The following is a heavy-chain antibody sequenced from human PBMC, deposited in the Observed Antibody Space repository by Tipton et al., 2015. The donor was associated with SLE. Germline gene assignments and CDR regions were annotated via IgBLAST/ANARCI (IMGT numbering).Heavy chain of an antibody. J-gene: IGHJ4*02. V-gene: IGHV4-34*01. CDR1: GGSFSGYY. Sequence: TLSLTCAVYGGSFSGYYWSWIRQPPGKGLEWIGEVNHSGSTNYNPSLKSRVTIFVDTSKNQFSLKLSSVTAADTAVYYCARALSSGWYYYWGQGTLVTVPS. CDR3: ARALSSGWYYY. D-gene: IGHD6-19*01. CDR2: VNHSGST.